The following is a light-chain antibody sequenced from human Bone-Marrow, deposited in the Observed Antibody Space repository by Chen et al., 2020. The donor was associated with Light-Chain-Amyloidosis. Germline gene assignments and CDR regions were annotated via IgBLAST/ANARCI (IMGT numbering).Light chain of an antibody. Sequence: DIQMTQSPSTLSASVGDRVTITCRASQSIDSWLAWYQQKPGQAPKLLIYQTSTLKSGVPSRFSGSGSGTEYTLTISSLQPEDGATYYCQKYDNVPPTFGRGTKVEIK. CDR1: QSIDSW. V-gene: IGKV1-5*03. CDR2: QTS. CDR3: QKYDNVPPT. J-gene: IGKJ1*01.